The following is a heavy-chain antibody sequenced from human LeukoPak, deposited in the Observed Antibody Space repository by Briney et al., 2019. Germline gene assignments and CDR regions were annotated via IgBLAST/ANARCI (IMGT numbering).Heavy chain of an antibody. V-gene: IGHV1-18*01. J-gene: IGHJ3*01. CDR2: ISDYNGNT. CDR3: ARDLTSDAFDV. CDR1: GYTFTSYG. Sequence: GASVKVSCKASGYTFTSYGISWVRQAPGQGLEWMGWISDYNGNTNYAQKLQGRVTITRDTSISTAYMELSSLTSDDTAMYYCARDLTSDAFDVWGQGTMITVSS.